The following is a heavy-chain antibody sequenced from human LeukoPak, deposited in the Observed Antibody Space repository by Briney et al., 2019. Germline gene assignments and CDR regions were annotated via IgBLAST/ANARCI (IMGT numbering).Heavy chain of an antibody. J-gene: IGHJ4*02. CDR1: GFTFSSYS. Sequence: PGGSLRLSCAASGFTFSSYSMNWVRQAPGKGLEWVSYISSSSSTIYYADSVKGRFTISRDNSKNTLYLQVNSLRAEDTAVYYCAKSRGLSLPMSRFLDYWGQGTLVTVSS. CDR3: AKSRGLSLPMSRFLDY. CDR2: ISSSSSTI. V-gene: IGHV3-48*01. D-gene: IGHD3-10*01.